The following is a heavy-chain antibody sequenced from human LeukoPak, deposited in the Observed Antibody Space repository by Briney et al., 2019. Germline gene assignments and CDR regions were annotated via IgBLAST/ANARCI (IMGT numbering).Heavy chain of an antibody. CDR3: ARANLGYSYGYGRYFDL. D-gene: IGHD5-18*01. CDR2: INPSGGST. Sequence: WASVKVSCKASGYTFTSYYMHWVRQAPGQGLEWMGIINPSGGSTSYAQKFQGRVTMTRDTSTSTVYMELSSLRSEDTAVYYCARANLGYSYGYGRYFDLWGRGTLVTVSS. J-gene: IGHJ2*01. CDR1: GYTFTSYY. V-gene: IGHV1-46*01.